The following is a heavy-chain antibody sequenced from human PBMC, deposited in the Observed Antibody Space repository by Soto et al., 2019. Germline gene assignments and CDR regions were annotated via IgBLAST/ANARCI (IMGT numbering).Heavy chain of an antibody. Sequence: QVQLVQSGAEVKKPGASVKLSCKASGCTFSSSAIHWVRQAPGQRLEWMGWINVGNDKTEYSWRLQGRVTITKDTSASTADMELSGLTSEDTAVYYCAKSKGGWTLDFWGPGTLVTVSS. CDR3: AKSKGGWTLDF. CDR1: GCTFSSSA. D-gene: IGHD6-19*01. V-gene: IGHV1-3*01. J-gene: IGHJ4*02. CDR2: INVGNDKT.